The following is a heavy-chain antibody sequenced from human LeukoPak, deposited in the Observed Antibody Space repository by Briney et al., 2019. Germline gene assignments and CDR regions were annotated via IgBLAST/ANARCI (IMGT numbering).Heavy chain of an antibody. CDR3: ARERITMVRGVMAR. Sequence: ASVKVSCKASGYIFTGYYMHWVRQAPGQGLEWMGWINPNSGGTNYAQKFQGRVTMTRDTSISTAYMELSRLRSDDTAVYYCARERITMVRGVMARWGQGTLVTVSS. J-gene: IGHJ4*02. V-gene: IGHV1-2*02. CDR1: GYIFTGYY. D-gene: IGHD3-10*01. CDR2: INPNSGGT.